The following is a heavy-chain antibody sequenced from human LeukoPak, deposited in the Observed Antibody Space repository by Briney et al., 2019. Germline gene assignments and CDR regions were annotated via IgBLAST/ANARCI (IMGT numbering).Heavy chain of an antibody. J-gene: IGHJ5*02. CDR2: INPNSGGT. D-gene: IGHD3-9*01. Sequence: ASVKVSCKASGYSFTNFYLHWVRQAPGQGLEWMGWINPNSGGTNYAQKFQGRVTMTRDTSISTAYMELSRLRSDDTAVYYCARVSEGSTAVLRYFDWVPQPNWFDPWGQGTLVTVSS. CDR3: ARVSEGSTAVLRYFDWVPQPNWFDP. V-gene: IGHV1-2*02. CDR1: GYSFTNFY.